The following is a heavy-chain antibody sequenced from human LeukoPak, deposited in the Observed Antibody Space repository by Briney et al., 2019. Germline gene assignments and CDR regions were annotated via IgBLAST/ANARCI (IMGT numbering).Heavy chain of an antibody. J-gene: IGHJ5*02. D-gene: IGHD6-13*01. CDR3: AGTANPLIAAAGTLLVSWWFDP. CDR2: IYYSGST. CDR1: GGSISSYY. V-gene: IGHV4-59*01. Sequence: PSETLSLTCTVSGGSISSYYWSWIRQPPGKGLEWIGYIYYSGSTNYNPSLKSRVTISVDTSKNQFSLKLSPVTAADTAVYYCAGTANPLIAAAGTLLVSWWFDPWGQGTLVTVSS.